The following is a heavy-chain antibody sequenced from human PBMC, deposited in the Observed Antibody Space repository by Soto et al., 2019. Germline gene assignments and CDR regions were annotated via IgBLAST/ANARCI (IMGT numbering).Heavy chain of an antibody. CDR1: GFDFSTNG. CDR3: ARAVGPFDY. V-gene: IGHV3-33*01. Sequence: QVQLVESGGGVVQPGRSLRLSCAASGFDFSTNGMHWVRQAPGKGPEWVAVIWYDGSNKYYADSVRGRFIISRDNSKSTLFLQLNSLRAEDTAVYYCARAVGPFDYWGQGTLVTVSS. D-gene: IGHD1-26*01. CDR2: IWYDGSNK. J-gene: IGHJ4*02.